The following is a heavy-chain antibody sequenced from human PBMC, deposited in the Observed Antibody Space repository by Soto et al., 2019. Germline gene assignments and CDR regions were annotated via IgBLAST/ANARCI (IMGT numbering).Heavy chain of an antibody. CDR1: GDTFLSYA. J-gene: IGHJ4*02. V-gene: IGHV1-69*06. Sequence: SVKVSCQASGDTFLSYAIRWLRQAPGQGLKWMGGIIPIFGTANYAQKFQGRVTITADKSTSTAYMELSSLRSEDTAVYYCARGRRYYDSSGLYVFANWGQGTLVTVSS. CDR2: IIPIFGTA. D-gene: IGHD3-22*01. CDR3: ARGRRYYDSSGLYVFAN.